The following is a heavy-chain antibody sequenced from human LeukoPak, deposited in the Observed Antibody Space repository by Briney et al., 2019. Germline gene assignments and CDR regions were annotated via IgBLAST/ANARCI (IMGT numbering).Heavy chain of an antibody. CDR1: GFTFNNYW. CDR2: INKNGSGK. CDR3: AKASIAGAIGVLDY. V-gene: IGHV3-7*01. Sequence: GGSLRLSCAAFGFTFNNYWMSWVRQAPGKGLEWVSNINKNGSGKDYADSVRGRFTISRDNAKNSLYLQMNSLRAEDTAVYYCAKASIAGAIGVLDYWGQGTLVTVSS. D-gene: IGHD1-26*01. J-gene: IGHJ4*02.